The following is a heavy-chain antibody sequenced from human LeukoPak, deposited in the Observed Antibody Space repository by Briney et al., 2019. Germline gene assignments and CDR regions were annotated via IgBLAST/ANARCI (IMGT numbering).Heavy chain of an antibody. CDR2: INHSGST. V-gene: IGHV4-34*01. CDR3: ARGRQQWLVPLDY. CDR1: GGSFSGYY. Sequence: SETLSLTCAVYGGSFSGYYWSWIRQPPGKGLEWIGEINHSGSTNYNPSLKSRVTISVDTSKNQFSLKLSSETAADTAVYYCARGRQQWLVPLDYWGQGTLVTVSS. D-gene: IGHD6-19*01. J-gene: IGHJ4*02.